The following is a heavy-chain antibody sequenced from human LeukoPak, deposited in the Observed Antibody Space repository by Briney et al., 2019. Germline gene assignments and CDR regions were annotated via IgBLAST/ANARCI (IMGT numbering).Heavy chain of an antibody. CDR2: IYHSGNT. Sequence: SETLSLTCTVSGYSISSVYYWGWIRQPPGKGLEWIGSIYHSGNTYYKPSLKSRVTMSVDTSKNQFSLKLSSVTAADTAVYYCARVSSSWYQDWYFDLWGRGTLVTVSS. CDR3: ARVSSSWYQDWYFDL. V-gene: IGHV4-38-2*02. J-gene: IGHJ2*01. D-gene: IGHD6-13*01. CDR1: GYSISSVYY.